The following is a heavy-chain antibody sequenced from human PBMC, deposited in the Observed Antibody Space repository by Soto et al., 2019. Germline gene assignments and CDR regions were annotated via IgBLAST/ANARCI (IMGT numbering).Heavy chain of an antibody. CDR2: LIPMVGTP. V-gene: IGHV1-69*08. Sequence: QAQLVQSGAEVKRPGSSVKVSCKASGDTFSSYSISWVRQAPGQGLEWMGRLIPMVGTPNYAQKFQGRVTFSADKSTSTAYMVLNSLISDDTAVYYCATGGGSTSSSAYNSLMDVWGKGTPVTVSS. J-gene: IGHJ6*03. D-gene: IGHD1-1*01. CDR1: GDTFSSYS. CDR3: ATGGGSTSSSAYNSLMDV.